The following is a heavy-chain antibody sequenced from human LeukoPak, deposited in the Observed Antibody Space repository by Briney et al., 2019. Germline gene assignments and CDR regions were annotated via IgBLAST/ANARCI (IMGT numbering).Heavy chain of an antibody. D-gene: IGHD1-1*01. CDR2: IGTAGDK. J-gene: IGHJ4*02. V-gene: IGHV3-13*01. Sequence: GGSLRLSCAASGFTFSDYDIHWVRQATGNGLEWVSAIGTAGDKYYTGSVKGRFTISRENAKNSLYLQMNSLRAGDTAVYYCVRVAKERVGGVYYFDYWGQGTLVTVSS. CDR1: GFTFSDYD. CDR3: VRVAKERVGGVYYFDY.